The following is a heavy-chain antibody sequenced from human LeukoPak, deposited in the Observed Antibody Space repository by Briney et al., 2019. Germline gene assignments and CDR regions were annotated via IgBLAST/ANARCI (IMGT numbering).Heavy chain of an antibody. J-gene: IGHJ6*02. CDR3: ARDGSSWYFDPHRIYGMDV. CDR1: GFTFSSYG. V-gene: IGHV3-33*01. CDR2: IWYDGSNK. Sequence: GGSLRLSCAASGFTFSSYGMHWVRQAPGKGLEWVAVIWYDGSNKYYADSVKGRFTISRDNSKNTLYLQMNSLRAEDTAVYYCARDGSSWYFDPHRIYGMDVWGQGTTVTVSS. D-gene: IGHD6-13*01.